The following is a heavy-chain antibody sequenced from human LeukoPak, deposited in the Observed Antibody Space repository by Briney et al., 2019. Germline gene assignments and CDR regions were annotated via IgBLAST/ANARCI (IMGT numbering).Heavy chain of an antibody. CDR1: GYSISSGYY. CDR3: ARVRGCSSTSCPRYYYYYMDV. D-gene: IGHD2-2*01. J-gene: IGHJ6*03. V-gene: IGHV4-38-2*01. CDR2: IDHSGST. Sequence: SETLSLTCAVSGYSISSGYYWGWIRQPPGKGLEWIGSIDHSGSTYYNPSLKSRVTISVDTSKNQFSLKLSSVTAAETAVYYCARVRGCSSTSCPRYYYYYMDVWGKGTTVTVSS.